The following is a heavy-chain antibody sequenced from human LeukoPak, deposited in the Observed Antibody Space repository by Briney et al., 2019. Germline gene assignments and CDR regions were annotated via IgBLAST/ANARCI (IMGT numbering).Heavy chain of an antibody. CDR2: IIPIFGTA. Sequence: SVKVSCKASGGTFSSYAISWVRQAPGQGLEWMGGIIPIFGTANYAQKFQGRVAITADESTSTAYMELSSLRSEDTAVCYCARGVGDTAMVTYWGQGTLVTVSS. V-gene: IGHV1-69*01. D-gene: IGHD5-18*01. CDR3: ARGVGDTAMVTY. CDR1: GGTFSSYA. J-gene: IGHJ4*02.